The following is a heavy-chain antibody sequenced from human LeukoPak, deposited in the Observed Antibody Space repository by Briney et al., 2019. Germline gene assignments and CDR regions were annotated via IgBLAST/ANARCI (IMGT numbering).Heavy chain of an antibody. D-gene: IGHD2-21*02. V-gene: IGHV3-74*01. Sequence: PGGSLRLSCAASGFTFISYGMQWVRQAPGKGLVWVSRINPDGRSTSYADSVNGRFTVSRDNAKNTLYLQVNSLRAEDTAVYFCTRELPREVTLDYWGQGTLVTVSS. CDR2: INPDGRST. CDR3: TRELPREVTLDY. CDR1: GFTFISYG. J-gene: IGHJ4*01.